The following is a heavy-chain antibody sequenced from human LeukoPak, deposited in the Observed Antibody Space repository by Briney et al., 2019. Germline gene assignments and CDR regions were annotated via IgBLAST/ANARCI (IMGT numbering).Heavy chain of an antibody. CDR3: AKDRRLPWDYFDS. CDR2: IDGSGSST. J-gene: IGHJ4*02. V-gene: IGHV3-23*01. D-gene: IGHD5-12*01. CDR1: GFTFSSHA. Sequence: GGSLRLSCAASGFTFSSHAMSWFRQAPGRGLEWVSAIDGSGSSTYYADSVKGRFTISRDNSKNTLYLQMNSLRAEDTAIYYCAKDRRLPWDYFDSWGQGTLVTVSS.